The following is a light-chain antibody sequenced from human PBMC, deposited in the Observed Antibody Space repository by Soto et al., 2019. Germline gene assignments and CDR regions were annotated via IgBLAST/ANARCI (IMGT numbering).Light chain of an antibody. CDR2: DAS. CDR1: QSVSSY. J-gene: IGKJ1*01. CDR3: QQRSNWPPTWT. V-gene: IGKV3-11*01. Sequence: EIVLSQSPATLSLSPGERATLSCRARQSVSSYLAWYHHKPGQAPRLLIYDASKRATGIPARFSGSGSGTDFTRTISSLEPEDFAVYYCQQRSNWPPTWTCGQGTKVEVK.